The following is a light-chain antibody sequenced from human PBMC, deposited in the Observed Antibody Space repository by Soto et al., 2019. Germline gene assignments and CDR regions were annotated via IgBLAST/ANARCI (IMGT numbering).Light chain of an antibody. Sequence: DSVRTQTPDALAVSLDERATINCKSSQSVLYSSNNRNYLAWYQQKPGQPPKLLIYWASTRESGVPDRFSGSGSGTDFTLKISRVEAEDVGVYYCMQGTHWPPPFGQGTQLEIK. CDR2: WAS. CDR1: QSVLYSSNNRNY. V-gene: IGKV4-1*01. J-gene: IGKJ5*01. CDR3: MQGTHWPPP.